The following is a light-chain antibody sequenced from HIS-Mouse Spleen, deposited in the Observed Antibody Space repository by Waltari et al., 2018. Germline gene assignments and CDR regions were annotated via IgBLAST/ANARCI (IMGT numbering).Light chain of an antibody. J-gene: IGLJ2*01. CDR1: SGHSRYT. CDR3: QTWGTGVV. V-gene: IGLV4-69*01. Sequence: QLVLTQSPSAAASLGASVKLTCTLRSGHSRYTNAAPQQQPEKGPRYLMKLNSDGSHSKGDGIPDRFSGSSSGAERYLTISSLQSEDEADYYCQTWGTGVVFGGGTKLTVL. CDR2: LNSDGSH.